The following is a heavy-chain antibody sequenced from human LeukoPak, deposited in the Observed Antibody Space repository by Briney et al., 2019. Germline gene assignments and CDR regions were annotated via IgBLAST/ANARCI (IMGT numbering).Heavy chain of an antibody. Sequence: GPSLRPYRTASGFNFADKATDCDRQAPTKGLASEGFIKRNSYDRTTDYAASVKGRFTISRNDSKTIAYLQMNSLKTEDTAVYYRSRESAEATAKFDYWGQGTPVTLSS. CDR1: GFNFADKA. D-gene: IGHD2-21*02. V-gene: IGHV3-49*04. CDR3: SRESAEATAKFDY. J-gene: IGHJ4*02. CDR2: IKRNSYDRTT.